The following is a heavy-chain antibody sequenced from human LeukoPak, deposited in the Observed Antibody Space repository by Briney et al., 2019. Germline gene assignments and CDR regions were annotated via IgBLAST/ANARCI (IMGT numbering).Heavy chain of an antibody. J-gene: IGHJ4*02. D-gene: IGHD3-10*01. V-gene: IGHV3-43*01. CDR1: GCTFDNYA. Sequence: PGGSLRLSCAASGCTFDNYAMHWIRQAPGKGLEWVADISWEGKIKYYADSVRGRFTSSRDNSKNSLYLQMNSLRTEDTAFYYCTRDTDYGSATNYFDSWGQGTLVSVSS. CDR3: TRDTDYGSATNYFDS. CDR2: ISWEGKIK.